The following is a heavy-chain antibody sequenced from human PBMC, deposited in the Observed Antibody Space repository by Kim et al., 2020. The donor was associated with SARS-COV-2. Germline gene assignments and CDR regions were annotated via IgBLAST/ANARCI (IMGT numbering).Heavy chain of an antibody. CDR2: INTNTGNP. CDR1: GYTFTSYA. Sequence: ASVKVSCKASGYTFTSYAMNWVRQAPGQGLEWVGWINTNTGNPTYAQGFTGRFVFSLDTSVSTAYLQISSLKAEDTAVYYCARGGGLLWFGELLMYYGMDVWGQGTTVTVSS. J-gene: IGHJ6*02. CDR3: ARGGGLLWFGELLMYYGMDV. V-gene: IGHV7-4-1*02. D-gene: IGHD3-10*01.